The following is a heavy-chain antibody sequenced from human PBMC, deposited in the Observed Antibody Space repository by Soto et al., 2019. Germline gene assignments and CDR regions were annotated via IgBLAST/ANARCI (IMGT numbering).Heavy chain of an antibody. CDR2: IYHSGST. CDR1: GGSISSGGYS. D-gene: IGHD3-22*01. V-gene: IGHV4-30-2*01. J-gene: IGHJ4*02. CDR3: ARDSSGYYYYFDY. Sequence: SETLSLTCAVSGGSISSGGYSWSWIRQPPGKGLEWIGYIYHSGSTYYNPSLKSRVTISVDRSKNQFSLKLSSVTAADTAVYYCARDSSGYYYYFDYWGQGTLVTVSS.